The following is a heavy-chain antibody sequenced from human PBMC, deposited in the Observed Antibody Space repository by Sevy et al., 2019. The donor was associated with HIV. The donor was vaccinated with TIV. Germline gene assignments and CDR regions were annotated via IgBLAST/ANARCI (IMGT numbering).Heavy chain of an antibody. J-gene: IGHJ4*02. V-gene: IGHV3-30*02. CDR2: IQYDGGNK. CDR1: GFSFSSYG. D-gene: IGHD2-21*01. Sequence: GGSLRLSCAASGFSFSSYGMHWVRQAPGKGLEWMSYIQYDGGNKDYAASVKGRFTISRDNSKNKLNLQMNGLRVEDTAVFYCVKEGGGEGVDHWGQGTLVTVSS. CDR3: VKEGGGEGVDH.